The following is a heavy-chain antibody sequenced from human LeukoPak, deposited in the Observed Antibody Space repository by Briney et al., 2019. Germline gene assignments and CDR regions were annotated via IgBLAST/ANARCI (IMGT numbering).Heavy chain of an antibody. CDR1: GYTFTSYG. V-gene: IGHV1-18*01. Sequence: ASMKVSCKASGYTFTSYGISWVRQAPGQGLEWMGWISAYNGNTNYAQKLQGRVTMTTDTSTSTAYMELRSLRSDDTAVYYCARDRWTGYSSSWYDYWGQGTLVTVSS. CDR3: ARDRWTGYSSSWYDY. D-gene: IGHD6-13*01. CDR2: ISAYNGNT. J-gene: IGHJ4*02.